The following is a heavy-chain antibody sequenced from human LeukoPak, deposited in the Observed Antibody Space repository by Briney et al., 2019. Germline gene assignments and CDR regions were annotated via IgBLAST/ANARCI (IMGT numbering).Heavy chain of an antibody. Sequence: SETLSLTCTVSGGSISSYYWSWIRQPPGKGLEWIGYIYYSGSTNYNPSLKSRVTISVDTSKNQFSLKLSSVTAADTAVYYCARGGPDYGDYESSFDPWGPGTLVTVSS. J-gene: IGHJ5*02. CDR1: GGSISSYY. V-gene: IGHV4-59*01. CDR2: IYYSGST. D-gene: IGHD4-17*01. CDR3: ARGGPDYGDYESSFDP.